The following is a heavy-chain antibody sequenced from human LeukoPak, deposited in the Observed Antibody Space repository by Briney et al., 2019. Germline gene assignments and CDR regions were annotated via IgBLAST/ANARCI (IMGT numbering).Heavy chain of an antibody. D-gene: IGHD4-23*01. J-gene: IGHJ3*02. CDR3: ARTDLTTVVTPIKNSAASDAFDI. CDR2: IYHSGST. V-gene: IGHV4-30-2*01. Sequence: SQTLSLTCIVSGGSISSGGYYWSWIRQPPGKGLEWIGYIYHSGSTNYNPSLKSRVTMSVDTSKNRFSLKLSSVTAADTAVYYCARTDLTTVVTPIKNSAASDAFDIWGQGTMVTVSS. CDR1: GGSISSGGYY.